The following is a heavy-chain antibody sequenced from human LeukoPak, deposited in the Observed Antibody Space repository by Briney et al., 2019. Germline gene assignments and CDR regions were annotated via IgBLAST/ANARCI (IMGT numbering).Heavy chain of an antibody. D-gene: IGHD5-24*01. Sequence: ASVKVSCKASVYTFTDYYFHWVRQASGQGLEWMGWINPNSGGTHYAQKFQGRVTMTRDTSISTAYMELSSLTSDDTAVYYCARNRYGYNFGYWAQGTLVTVSS. CDR3: ARNRYGYNFGY. J-gene: IGHJ4*02. CDR1: VYTFTDYY. CDR2: INPNSGGT. V-gene: IGHV1-2*02.